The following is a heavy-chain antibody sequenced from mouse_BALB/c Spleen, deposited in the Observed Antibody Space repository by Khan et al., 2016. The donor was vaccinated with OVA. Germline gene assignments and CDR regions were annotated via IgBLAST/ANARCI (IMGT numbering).Heavy chain of an antibody. J-gene: IGHJ3*01. V-gene: IGHV9-3-1*01. Sequence: QIQLVQSGPELKKPGETVKISCKASGYTFTNYGMNWVKQAPGKGLKWMGWINTYTGEPTYADDFKGRFAFSLETSASTAYLQINNLKNVDTATYFCARSKCNYWCTYWGQGTLVTVSS. CDR3: ARSKCNYWCTY. CDR1: GYTFTNYG. D-gene: IGHD2-1*01. CDR2: INTYTGEP.